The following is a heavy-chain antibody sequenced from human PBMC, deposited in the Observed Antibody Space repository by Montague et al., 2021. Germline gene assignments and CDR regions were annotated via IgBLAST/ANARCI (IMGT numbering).Heavy chain of an antibody. CDR2: ISSNSRHI. CDR3: ARISTDGVFNAFDH. Sequence: SLRLSCGASGFTFSRCCMNWVRQAPGKGLDFVSSISSNSRHIYSAAPLRGRFTISRDNAGNSLYLQMNSLRAEDTAVYYRARISTDGVFNAFDHWGRGTVVTVSS. D-gene: IGHD2-8*01. CDR1: GFTFSRCC. J-gene: IGHJ3*01. V-gene: IGHV3-21*01.